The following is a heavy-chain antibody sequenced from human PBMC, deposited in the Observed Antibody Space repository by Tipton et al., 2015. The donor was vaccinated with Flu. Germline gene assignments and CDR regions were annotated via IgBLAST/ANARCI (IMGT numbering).Heavy chain of an antibody. CDR1: GFTFSSYL. Sequence: VQLVQSGGGLIQRGGSLRLSCAASGFTFSSYLMHWVRQAPGKGLVWVSRIYGDGSKYYADSVKGRFTISRDNAKNTLYLVMNSLRAEDTAVYYCVKDCGFAGVRDSWGQGTLVTVSS. D-gene: IGHD2-21*02. J-gene: IGHJ4*02. CDR3: VKDCGFAGVRDS. CDR2: IYGDGSK. V-gene: IGHV3-74*02.